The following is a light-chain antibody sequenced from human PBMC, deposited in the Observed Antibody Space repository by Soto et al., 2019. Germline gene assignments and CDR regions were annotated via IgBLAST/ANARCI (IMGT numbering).Light chain of an antibody. Sequence: QSVLTQPPSVSGSPGQSITISCTGTSSDVGAYNYVSWYQQHPGKAPKLMIFEVSDRPSGVSNRFSGSKSGNTASLTISGLQAEDEADYYCSSYTSSNTLVFGGGTKLTVL. CDR2: EVS. V-gene: IGLV2-14*01. CDR3: SSYTSSNTLV. CDR1: SSDVGAYNY. J-gene: IGLJ2*01.